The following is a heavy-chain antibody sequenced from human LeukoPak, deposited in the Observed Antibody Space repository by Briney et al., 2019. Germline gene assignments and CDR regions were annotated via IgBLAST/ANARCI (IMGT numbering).Heavy chain of an antibody. Sequence: PSETLSLTCTFSGGAHSSSSHYWGWIRQPPGKGLEWIGSNYQCRNTAYKPSLKSRVAISVDTYRNHFSLNLKYGTASDTAMYYCARNTTVTDWYCDLWGRGTLITVSS. D-gene: IGHD4-17*01. CDR2: NYQCRNT. J-gene: IGHJ2*01. CDR3: ARNTTVTDWYCDL. V-gene: IGHV4-39*02. CDR1: GGAHSSSSHY.